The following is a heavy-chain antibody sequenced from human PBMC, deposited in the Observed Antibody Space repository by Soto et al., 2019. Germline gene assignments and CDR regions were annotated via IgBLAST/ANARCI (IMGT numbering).Heavy chain of an antibody. V-gene: IGHV4-38-2*01. CDR3: ARNTSTYFDS. CDR1: GYSISNGDY. Sequence: PSETLSLTCAVSGYSISNGDYWGWIRQAPGKGLEWIGSVYYSGSTHYEPSLRGRIAISVDTLKNQFSLRLPSVTAADTAMYFCARNTSTYFDSWGQGIPVTVYS. J-gene: IGHJ4*02. CDR2: VYYSGST.